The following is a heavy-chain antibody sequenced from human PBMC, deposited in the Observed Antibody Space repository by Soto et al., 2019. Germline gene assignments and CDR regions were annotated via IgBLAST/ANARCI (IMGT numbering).Heavy chain of an antibody. CDR3: ARHGFGSLHGLVDV. Sequence: QVQLQESGPGLVKPSETLSLTCTVSGGSITNYYCSWFRQPPGKGLEWIGYIQYNGYSAYNLSLRGRVTVAMETCKAQFSLMLESVTATDTAVYYCARHGFGSLHGLVDVWGQGTTVIVSS. D-gene: IGHD3-10*01. CDR2: IQYNGYS. CDR1: GGSITNYY. J-gene: IGHJ6*02. V-gene: IGHV4-59*08.